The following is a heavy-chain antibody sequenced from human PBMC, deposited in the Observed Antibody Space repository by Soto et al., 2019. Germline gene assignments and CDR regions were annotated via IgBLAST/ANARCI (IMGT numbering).Heavy chain of an antibody. CDR3: ARDKITGLFDY. D-gene: IGHD2-8*02. CDR1: GFTFDDYA. Sequence: GGSLRLSCAASGFTFDDYAMTWIRQAPGTGLEWVSYISSTGSYTKYADSVKGRFTISRDNAKNTLYLQMNSLRDEDTAVYYCARDKITGLFDYWGQGTLVTVSS. CDR2: ISSTGSYT. J-gene: IGHJ4*02. V-gene: IGHV3-11*06.